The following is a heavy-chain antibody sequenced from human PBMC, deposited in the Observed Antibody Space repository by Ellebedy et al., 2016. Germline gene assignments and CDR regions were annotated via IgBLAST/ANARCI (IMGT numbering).Heavy chain of an antibody. CDR2: ISAGSTTI. CDR3: ARDFYYGYDPGC. V-gene: IGHV3-48*04. D-gene: IGHD3-16*01. CDR1: GFTFSFYS. Sequence: GESLKISCAASGFTFSFYSMNWVRQAPGKGLEWVSYISAGSTTIYYADSVKGRFTISRDNARDSLYLQMNSLRAEDTAVYYCARDFYYGYDPGCWGQGTLVTVSS. J-gene: IGHJ4*02.